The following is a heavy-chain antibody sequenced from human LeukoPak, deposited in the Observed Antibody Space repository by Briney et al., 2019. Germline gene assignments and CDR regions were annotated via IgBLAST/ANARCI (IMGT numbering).Heavy chain of an antibody. V-gene: IGHV4-59*11. Sequence: SETLSLTCTVSGGSISSHYWSWIGQPPGKGLEWIGYIYYSGRTNYNPSLKSRVTISVDRSKKKLFLKLSSVTAADTAVYYCARDDFYCSSTSCYYNYMDVWGKGTTVTVSS. D-gene: IGHD2-2*01. J-gene: IGHJ6*03. CDR2: IYYSGRT. CDR3: ARDDFYCSSTSCYYNYMDV. CDR1: GGSISSHY.